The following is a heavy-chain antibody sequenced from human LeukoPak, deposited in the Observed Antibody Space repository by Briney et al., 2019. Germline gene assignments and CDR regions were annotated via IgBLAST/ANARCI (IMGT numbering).Heavy chain of an antibody. D-gene: IGHD2-2*01. J-gene: IGHJ4*02. CDR2: IKQDGSAK. V-gene: IGHV3-7*01. Sequence: GGSLRLSCTASGFTFSDYWMTWVRQAPGKGLEWVANIKQDGSAKYYVDSVKGRFTISRDNAKNSLYLQMDSLRVENTATYYCARWRGSTSERSDYWGQGTLVTVSS. CDR3: ARWRGSTSERSDY. CDR1: GFTFSDYW.